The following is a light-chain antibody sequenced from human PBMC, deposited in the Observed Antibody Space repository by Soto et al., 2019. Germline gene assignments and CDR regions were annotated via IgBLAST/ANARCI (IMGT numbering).Light chain of an antibody. J-gene: IGKJ1*01. CDR1: QSVSSY. V-gene: IGKV3-11*01. CDR2: DAS. CDR3: QQRSNWLDA. Sequence: EIVLTQSPATLSLSPGDRATLSCRASQSVSSYLAWYQQKPGQAPRLLIYDASNRATGIPARFSGSGSGTDFTLTISSLEPEDFAVYYCQQRSNWLDAFGQGTKVEIK.